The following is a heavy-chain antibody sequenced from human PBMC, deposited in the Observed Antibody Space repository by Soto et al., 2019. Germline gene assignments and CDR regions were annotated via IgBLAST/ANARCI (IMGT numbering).Heavy chain of an antibody. J-gene: IGHJ2*01. Sequence: QVQLVQSGAEVKKPGASVKVSCKASGYTFSSYGISWVRQAPGQELEWMGWISADNGNTNYAQKLQGRVTMTTDTSPSTAYMELRSLRSDDTAVYYCASDGYCSSRRCFDLWGRGTLVIVSS. CDR3: ASDGYCSSRRCFDL. CDR2: ISADNGNT. V-gene: IGHV1-18*01. D-gene: IGHD2-2*01. CDR1: GYTFSSYG.